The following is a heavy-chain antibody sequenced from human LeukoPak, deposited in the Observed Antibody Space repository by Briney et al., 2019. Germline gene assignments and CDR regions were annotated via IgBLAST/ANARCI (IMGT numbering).Heavy chain of an antibody. CDR2: ISTSSSYI. CDR3: IRSKSENYGFFDY. D-gene: IGHD1-7*01. Sequence: GGSLRLSCAASGFTFSSYSMNWVRQAPGKGLEWVSSISTSSSYIYYADSVKGRFTISRDNAKNTVHLQMNSLRDEDTAMYYCIRSKSENYGFFDYWGQGTLVTVSS. V-gene: IGHV3-21*01. CDR1: GFTFSSYS. J-gene: IGHJ4*02.